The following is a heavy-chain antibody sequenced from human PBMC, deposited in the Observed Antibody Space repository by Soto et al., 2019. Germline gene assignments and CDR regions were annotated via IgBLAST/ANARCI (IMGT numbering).Heavy chain of an antibody. J-gene: IGHJ6*02. CDR2: IYPDESDT. Sequence: PGESRTNAWKSSGDSSTKYWIGWVLPFHGKGLEWMAIIYPDESDTKYSPSFQGQVTISADNSISTAYLQWSSLKASDTAMYYCVRMGFSGFCFLWYGYYRMVLSG. CDR3: VRMGFSGFCFLWYGYYRMVL. CDR1: GDSSTKYW. V-gene: IGHV5-51*01. D-gene: IGHD3-3*01.